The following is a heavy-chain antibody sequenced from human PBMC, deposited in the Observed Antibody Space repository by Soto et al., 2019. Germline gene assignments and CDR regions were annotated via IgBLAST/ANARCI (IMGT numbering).Heavy chain of an antibody. J-gene: IGHJ3*02. CDR1: GFTFTSYL. Sequence: PVKVSCKASGFTFTSYLMQWVRHARGQRLEWIGWIVVGSGNTNYAQKFQERVTITRDMSTSTAYMELSSLRSEDTAVYYCAAYYYDSSGYYYGYAFDIWGQGTMVTVSS. CDR3: AAYYYDSSGYYYGYAFDI. V-gene: IGHV1-58*02. D-gene: IGHD3-22*01. CDR2: IVVGSGNT.